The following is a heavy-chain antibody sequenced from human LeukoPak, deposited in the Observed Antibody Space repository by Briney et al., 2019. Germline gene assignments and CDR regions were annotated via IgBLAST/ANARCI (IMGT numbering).Heavy chain of an antibody. Sequence: SETLSLTCTVSGGSISSYYWRWIRQPPGRGLEGGGYIYYSGCTNSNPSPKNPLTIPVDTSKNQVSLKLSSVTAADPAVYYCARSPWTFDYWGQGTLVTVSS. CDR3: ARSPWTFDY. V-gene: IGHV4-59*01. CDR2: IYYSGCT. D-gene: IGHD1-1*01. CDR1: GGSISSYY. J-gene: IGHJ4*02.